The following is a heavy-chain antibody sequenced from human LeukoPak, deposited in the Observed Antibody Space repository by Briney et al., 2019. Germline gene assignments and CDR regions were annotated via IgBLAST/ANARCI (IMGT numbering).Heavy chain of an antibody. J-gene: IGHJ6*03. CDR2: IKDDGSDQ. CDR3: ATDGPLVTRKYYYYYYMDV. CDR1: GFTFRTYW. V-gene: IGHV3-7*01. D-gene: IGHD1-26*01. Sequence: PGGSLRLACAASGFTFRTYWMTSVRQVPGRGLEWVASIKDDGSDQPYVDSVKGRFTISSDSAKSSLYLQMYSLTTEATTVFYCATDGPLVTRKYYYYYYMDVWGNGTTVTVSS.